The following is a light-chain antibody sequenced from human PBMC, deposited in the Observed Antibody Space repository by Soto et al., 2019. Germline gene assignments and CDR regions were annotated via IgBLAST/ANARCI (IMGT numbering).Light chain of an antibody. J-gene: IGLJ1*01. CDR1: SSNIGSNT. Sequence: QSALTQPPSASGSPGQRVTSCCSGGSSNIGSNTVNWYQQLPGTAPKLLIYSNNQRPSGVPDRFSGSKSGTSASLAISGLQSEYEADYTCAAGDDSLSGYDFGPGTK. CDR2: SNN. CDR3: AAGDDSLSGYD. V-gene: IGLV1-44*01.